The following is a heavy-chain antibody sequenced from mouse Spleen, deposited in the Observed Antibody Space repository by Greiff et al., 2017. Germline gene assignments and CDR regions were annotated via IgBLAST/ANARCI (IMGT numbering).Heavy chain of an antibody. D-gene: IGHD2-1*01. CDR3: ARQGGNYYDPFAY. CDR1: GFTFSSYA. V-gene: IGHV5-9-3*01. J-gene: IGHJ3*01. Sequence: EVQRVESGGGLVKLGGSLKLSCAASGFTFSSYAMSWVRQTPEKRLEWVATISSGGGNTYYPDSVKGRFTISRDNAKNTLYLQMSSLKSEDTAMYYCARQGGNYYDPFAYWGQGTLVTVSA. CDR2: ISSGGGNT.